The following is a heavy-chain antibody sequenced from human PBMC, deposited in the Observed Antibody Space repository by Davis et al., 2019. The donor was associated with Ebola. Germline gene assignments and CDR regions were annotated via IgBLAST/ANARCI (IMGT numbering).Heavy chain of an antibody. Sequence: ASVQVSCKASGYSFTSYGISWVRQAPGQGLEWMGRVNPYSGGTNYAQKFQARVTMTRDTSISTAYMELSRLRSDDTAVYYCARVRYCGGDCSKNYYYGMDVWGKGTTVTVSS. V-gene: IGHV1-2*06. CDR2: VNPYSGGT. D-gene: IGHD2-21*02. CDR3: ARVRYCGGDCSKNYYYGMDV. CDR1: GYSFTSYG. J-gene: IGHJ6*04.